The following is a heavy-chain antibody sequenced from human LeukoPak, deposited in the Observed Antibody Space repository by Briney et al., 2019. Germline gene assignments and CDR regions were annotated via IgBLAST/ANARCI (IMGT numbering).Heavy chain of an antibody. D-gene: IGHD1-26*01. Sequence: PSETLSLTCAVSSYSISSGYYWGWIRQPPGKGLEWIGTIFHSGNTYYNPSLKSRVTISVDTSKNQFSLKLSSVTAADTAVYYCATGWILGATLTYWGQGTLVTVSS. CDR1: SYSISSGYY. J-gene: IGHJ4*02. CDR3: ATGWILGATLTY. CDR2: IFHSGNT. V-gene: IGHV4-38-2*01.